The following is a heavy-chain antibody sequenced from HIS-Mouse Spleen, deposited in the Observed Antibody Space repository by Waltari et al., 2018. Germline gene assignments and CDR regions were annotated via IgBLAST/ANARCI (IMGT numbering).Heavy chain of an antibody. CDR3: AREIPYSSSWYDWYFDL. J-gene: IGHJ2*01. Sequence: QLQLQESGPGLVKPSETLSFTCTVSGGSISSSSYYWGWIRQPPGKGLEWIGSIYYSGSTYYNPCLKSRVTISVDTSKNQFSLKLSSVTAADTAVYYCAREIPYSSSWYDWYFDLWGRGTLVTVSS. CDR2: IYYSGST. D-gene: IGHD6-13*01. CDR1: GGSISSSSYY. V-gene: IGHV4-39*07.